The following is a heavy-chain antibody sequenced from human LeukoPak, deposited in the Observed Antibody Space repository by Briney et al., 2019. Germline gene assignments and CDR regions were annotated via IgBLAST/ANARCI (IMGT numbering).Heavy chain of an antibody. CDR3: ARGGTSYYYGSGSYYNGYHY. Sequence: SETLSLTCTVSGGSISSSSYYWGWIRQPPGKGLEWIGEINHSGSTNYNPSLKSRVTISVDTSKNQFSLKLSSVTAADTAVYYCARGGTSYYYGSGSYYNGYHYWGQGTLVTVSS. J-gene: IGHJ4*02. CDR2: INHSGST. CDR1: GGSISSSSYY. V-gene: IGHV4-39*07. D-gene: IGHD3-10*01.